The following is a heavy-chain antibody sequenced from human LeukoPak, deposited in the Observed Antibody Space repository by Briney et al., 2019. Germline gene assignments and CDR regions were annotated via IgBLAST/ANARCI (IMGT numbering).Heavy chain of an antibody. CDR1: GGSISSGDYY. D-gene: IGHD2-8*01. CDR3: ARYVHGVNFDY. Sequence: PSQALSLTCTVSGGSISSGDYYWSWIRRPPGKGLEWIGYIYYSGSTYYNPSLKSRVTISVDTSKNQFSLKLSSVTAADTAVYYCARYVHGVNFDYWGQGTLVTVSS. V-gene: IGHV4-30-4*01. J-gene: IGHJ4*02. CDR2: IYYSGST.